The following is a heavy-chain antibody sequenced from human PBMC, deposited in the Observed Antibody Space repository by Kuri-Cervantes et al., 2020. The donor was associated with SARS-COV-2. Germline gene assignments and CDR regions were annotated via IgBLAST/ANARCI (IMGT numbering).Heavy chain of an antibody. CDR3: ARGYYDSSGKYFDY. D-gene: IGHD3-22*01. J-gene: IGHJ4*02. CDR2: IYYSWST. Sequence: SETLSLTCTVSGGSISSGNYYWSWIRQPPGKGLEWIGYIYYSWSTYYNPSLKSRATISVDTSKNQFSLKLSSLTAADTAAYYCARGYYDSSGKYFDYWGQGTLVTVSS. V-gene: IGHV4-30-4*01. CDR1: GGSISSGNYY.